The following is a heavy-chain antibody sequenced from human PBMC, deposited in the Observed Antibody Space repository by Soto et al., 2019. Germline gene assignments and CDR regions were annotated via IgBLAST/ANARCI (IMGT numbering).Heavy chain of an antibody. V-gene: IGHV3-23*01. D-gene: IGHD2-21*01. J-gene: IGHJ2*01. Sequence: ETLRLSCAASGFTFSSYAMSWVRLAPGKGLEWVSGISDSGGRTSYADSVKGRLTVSRDNSKNTLHLQINGLRAEDTAVYFCAKHSCGGECNAGYLDLWGRGTLVTVSS. CDR1: GFTFSSYA. CDR2: ISDSGGRT. CDR3: AKHSCGGECNAGYLDL.